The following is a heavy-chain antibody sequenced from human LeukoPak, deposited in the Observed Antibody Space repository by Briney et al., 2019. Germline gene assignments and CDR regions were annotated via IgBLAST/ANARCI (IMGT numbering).Heavy chain of an antibody. D-gene: IGHD3-22*01. CDR2: ISGSGGST. CDR3: AKKRGDSYDSSGYYDDY. CDR1: GFAFSSYA. V-gene: IGHV3-23*01. Sequence: GGSLRLSCAASGFAFSSYAMSWVRQAPGKGLEWVSAISGSGGSTYYADSVKGRFTISRDNSKNTLYLQMNSLRAEDTAVYYCAKKRGDSYDSSGYYDDYWGQGTLVTVSS. J-gene: IGHJ4*02.